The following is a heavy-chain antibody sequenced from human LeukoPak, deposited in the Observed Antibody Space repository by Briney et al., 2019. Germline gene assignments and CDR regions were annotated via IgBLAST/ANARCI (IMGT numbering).Heavy chain of an antibody. CDR2: IHSSGSSTI. J-gene: IGHJ6*03. CDR1: GLTLSSYS. Sequence: GGSLRLSCAASGLTLSSYSMNWVRQAPGKGLEWVSYIHSSGSSTIYYPDSVKGRFTVSRDNVKNSLFLQMNSLRAEDTAVYYCARAVTMLRTYQYYCLDVWGKGTAVTVSS. V-gene: IGHV3-48*01. CDR3: ARAVTMLRTYQYYCLDV. D-gene: IGHD3-10*01.